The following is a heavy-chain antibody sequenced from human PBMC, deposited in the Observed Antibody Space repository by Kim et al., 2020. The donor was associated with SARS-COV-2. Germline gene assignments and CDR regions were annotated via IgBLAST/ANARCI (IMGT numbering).Heavy chain of an antibody. J-gene: IGHJ5*02. CDR2: IWYDGSNK. CDR1: GFTFSSYG. CDR3: AKDRFGGRDGYPLWFDP. D-gene: IGHD3-3*01. V-gene: IGHV3-33*06. Sequence: GGSLRLSCAASGFTFSSYGMHWVRQAPGKGLEWVAVIWYDGSNKYYADSVKGRFTISRDNSKNTLYLQMNSLRAEDTAVYYCAKDRFGGRDGYPLWFDPWGQGTLVTVSS.